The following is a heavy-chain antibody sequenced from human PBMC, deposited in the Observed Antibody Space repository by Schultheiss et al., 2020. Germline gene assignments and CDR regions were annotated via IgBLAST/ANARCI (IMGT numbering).Heavy chain of an antibody. D-gene: IGHD3-9*01. CDR1: GFSLTTNVVG. V-gene: IGHV2-5*02. CDR2: IYWDDDK. J-gene: IGHJ6*02. CDR3: ARIRYDISLDRGYYYYGMDV. Sequence: SGPTLVKPTQSLTLTCTFSGFSLTTNVVGVGWIRQPPGKALEWLAVIYWDDDKRYSPSLKSRLTITKDTSKKQVVLTMTNMDPVDTATYYCARIRYDISLDRGYYYYGMDVWGQGTTVTVSS.